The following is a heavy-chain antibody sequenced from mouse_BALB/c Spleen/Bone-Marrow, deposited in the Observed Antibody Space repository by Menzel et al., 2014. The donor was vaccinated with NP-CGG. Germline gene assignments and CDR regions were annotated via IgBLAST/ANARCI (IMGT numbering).Heavy chain of an antibody. CDR3: ARILADYYAMDY. J-gene: IGHJ4*01. CDR2: LLPGSDRT. CDR1: GYTFSNYW. D-gene: IGHD1-1*01. Sequence: QVQLQQSGAELMKPGASVKISCKATGYTFSNYWIEWAKQRPGHGLEWIGELLPGSDRTNYIEKFKGKATFTADSSSNTAYIQLCSQTSEHSAVYCCARILADYYAMDYWGQGTPGTGSS. V-gene: IGHV1-9*01.